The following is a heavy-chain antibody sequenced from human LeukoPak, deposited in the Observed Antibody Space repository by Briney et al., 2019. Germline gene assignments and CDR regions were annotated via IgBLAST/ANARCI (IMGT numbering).Heavy chain of an antibody. D-gene: IGHD6-13*01. CDR3: VRVTAAGKGFDY. CDR1: GFTFSSYA. J-gene: IGHJ4*02. CDR2: ITSNGGST. V-gene: IGHV3-64D*09. Sequence: GGSLRLSCSVSGFTFSSYAMHWVRQAPGKGLEYVSAITSNGGSTSYADSVKGRFTISRDNPKNTLYLQMSSLTAEDTAVYYCVRVTAAGKGFDYWGQGTLVTVSS.